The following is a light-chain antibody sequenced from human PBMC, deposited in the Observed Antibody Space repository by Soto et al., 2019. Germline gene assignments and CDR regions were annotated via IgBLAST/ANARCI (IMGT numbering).Light chain of an antibody. CDR3: QQYGSSPLT. CDR2: GAS. Sequence: EMVLTQSPGTLSLSPGERATLSCRASQSVSSSYLAWYQQKPGQAPRLLIYGASSRATGIPDRFSGSGSGTDFPLTLSRLEPEDFAVYYCQQYGSSPLTFGGGTKVEIK. J-gene: IGKJ4*01. CDR1: QSVSSSY. V-gene: IGKV3-20*01.